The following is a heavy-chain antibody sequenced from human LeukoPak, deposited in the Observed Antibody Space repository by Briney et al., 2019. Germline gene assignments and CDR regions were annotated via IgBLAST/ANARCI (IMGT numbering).Heavy chain of an antibody. CDR2: MNPNSGNT. D-gene: IGHD5-18*01. V-gene: IGHV1-8*03. CDR3: ARGRGGRIQLWLYYYYYYMDV. CDR1: GYTFTSYG. J-gene: IGHJ6*03. Sequence: GASVKVSCKASGYTFTSYGISWVRQAPGQGLEWMGWMNPNSGNTGYAQKFQGRVTITRNTSISTAYMELSSPRSEDTAVYYCARGRGGRIQLWLYYYYYYMDVWGKGTTVTVSS.